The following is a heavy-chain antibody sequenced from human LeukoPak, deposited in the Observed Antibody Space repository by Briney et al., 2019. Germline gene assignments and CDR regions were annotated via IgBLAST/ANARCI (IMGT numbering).Heavy chain of an antibody. CDR2: IYYSGST. D-gene: IGHD4-17*01. CDR3: ASPTTVTTKVDAFDI. CDR1: GGSISSSSYY. V-gene: IGHV4-39*01. Sequence: SETLSLTCTVSGGSISSSSYYWGWIRQPPGKGLEWIGSIYYSGSTYYNPSLKSRVTISVDTSKNQFSLKLSSVTAADTAVYYCASPTTVTTKVDAFDIRGQGTMVTVSS. J-gene: IGHJ3*02.